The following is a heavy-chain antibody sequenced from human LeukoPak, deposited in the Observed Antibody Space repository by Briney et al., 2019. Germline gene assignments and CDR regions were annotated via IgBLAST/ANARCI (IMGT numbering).Heavy chain of an antibody. Sequence: GGSLRLSCAASGFTFSIYSITWVRQAPGKGLEWVANIKQDGSEKYYVDSVKGRFTISRDNAKNSLYLQMNSLRAEDTAVYYCARDLGYSGFHWGQGTLVTVSS. J-gene: IGHJ4*02. D-gene: IGHD5-12*01. CDR3: ARDLGYSGFH. CDR2: IKQDGSEK. CDR1: GFTFSIYS. V-gene: IGHV3-7*01.